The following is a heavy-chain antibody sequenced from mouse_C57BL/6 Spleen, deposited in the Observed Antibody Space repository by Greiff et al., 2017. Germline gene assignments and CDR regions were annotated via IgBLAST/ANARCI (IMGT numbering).Heavy chain of an antibody. V-gene: IGHV14-4*01. D-gene: IGHD1-1*01. Sequence: VQLQQSGAELVRPGASVKLSCTASGFNIKDDYMHWVKQRPEQGLEWIGWIDPENGDTEYASKFQGKATITADTSSNTAYLQLSSLTSEDTAVYYCTTSSDYGSSYVYAMDYWGQVTSVTVSS. CDR3: TTSSDYGSSYVYAMDY. CDR1: GFNIKDDY. J-gene: IGHJ4*01. CDR2: IDPENGDT.